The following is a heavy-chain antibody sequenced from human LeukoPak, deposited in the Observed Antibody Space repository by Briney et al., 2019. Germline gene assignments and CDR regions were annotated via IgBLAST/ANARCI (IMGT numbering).Heavy chain of an antibody. Sequence: KSSGTLSLTCAVSGGSISSSNWWSWIRQPAGKGLEWIGRIYTSGSTNYNPSLKSRVTISVDTSKNQFSLKLSSVTAADTAVYYCARAYYDFWSGYFDYWGQGTLVTVSS. CDR2: IYTSGST. V-gene: IGHV4-61*02. CDR1: GGSISSSNW. D-gene: IGHD3-3*01. CDR3: ARAYYDFWSGYFDY. J-gene: IGHJ4*02.